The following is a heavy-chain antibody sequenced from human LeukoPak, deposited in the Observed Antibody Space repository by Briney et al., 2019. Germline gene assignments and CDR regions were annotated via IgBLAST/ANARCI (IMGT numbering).Heavy chain of an antibody. V-gene: IGHV3-30*18. Sequence: GGPLRHSCAPSGFIYSSYGMHWVRQAPAKGVERLAGMSSDGSNKYYADSVKGRFIISRDNSKNTLYLQVNSLRAEDSAVYYCAKDFDRFDCWGQGTMVTVSS. CDR1: GFIYSSYG. J-gene: IGHJ4*02. D-gene: IGHD3-9*01. CDR2: MSSDGSNK. CDR3: AKDFDRFDC.